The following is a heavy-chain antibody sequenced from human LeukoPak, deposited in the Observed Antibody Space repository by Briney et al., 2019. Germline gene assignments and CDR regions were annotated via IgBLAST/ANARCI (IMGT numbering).Heavy chain of an antibody. V-gene: IGHV5-51*01. CDR2: IYPGDSDT. J-gene: IGHJ3*02. Sequence: GESLKISCKGSGYSFTSYWIGWVRQMPGKGLEWMGIIYPGDSDTRYSPSFQGQVTISADKSISTAYLQWSSLKASDTAMYYCASTVRTANDAFDIWGQGTMVTVSS. D-gene: IGHD2-2*01. CDR1: GYSFTSYW. CDR3: ASTVRTANDAFDI.